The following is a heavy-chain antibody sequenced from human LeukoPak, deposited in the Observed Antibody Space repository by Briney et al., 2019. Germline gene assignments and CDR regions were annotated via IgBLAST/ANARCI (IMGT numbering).Heavy chain of an antibody. Sequence: SETLSLTCTVSGGSISSSNYYWGWIRQPPGKGLECIGRVYYSGNTYYNPSLKSRVTISVDTSKNQFSLKLSSVTAADTAVYYCARVMRSTVRGVIRLATRQNWFDPWGQGTLVTVSS. J-gene: IGHJ5*02. V-gene: IGHV4-39*07. CDR3: ARVMRSTVRGVIRLATRQNWFDP. D-gene: IGHD3-10*01. CDR1: GGSISSSNYY. CDR2: VYYSGNT.